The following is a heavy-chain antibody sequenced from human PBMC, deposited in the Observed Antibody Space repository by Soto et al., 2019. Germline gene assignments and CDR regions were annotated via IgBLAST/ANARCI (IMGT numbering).Heavy chain of an antibody. D-gene: IGHD5-12*01. CDR2: IVVDSGNT. V-gene: IGHV1-58*02. J-gene: IGHJ6*02. CDR1: GFTFTSSA. Sequence: QMQLVQSGPEVKKPGTSVKVSCKASGFTFTSSAMPWVRQARGQRLECIGWIVVDSGNTNYAQKFQERVTIPRDMSKSTAYMELSSLRSEDTAVYYCAAEATMSGSCYGMDVWGQGTTVTGSS. CDR3: AAEATMSGSCYGMDV.